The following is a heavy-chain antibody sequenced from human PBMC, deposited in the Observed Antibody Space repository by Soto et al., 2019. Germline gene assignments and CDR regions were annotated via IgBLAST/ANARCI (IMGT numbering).Heavy chain of an antibody. J-gene: IGHJ6*02. V-gene: IGHV2-5*02. CDR2: LYWDDDK. CDR1: GLSLRTTGVG. CDR3: VQSRCVGDCLEIYSAHAYNGLDV. Sequence: QVTLKESGPTLVKPTQTLTLTCTVSGLSLRTTGVGVGWVRQPPGKALEWLALLYWDDDKRYSPSLRSRLTIAKDISENQVVLTMTNMDTVDTATYYCVQSRCVGDCLEIYSAHAYNGLDVWGQGTTVTVSS. D-gene: IGHD2-21*02.